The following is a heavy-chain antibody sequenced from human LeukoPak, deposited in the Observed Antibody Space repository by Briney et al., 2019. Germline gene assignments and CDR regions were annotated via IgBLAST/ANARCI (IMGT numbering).Heavy chain of an antibody. D-gene: IGHD6-19*01. CDR3: ARVPPYTSGWYYFDY. CDR1: GYSFTSHW. V-gene: IGHV5-51*06. CDR2: IDPGDSDT. Sequence: GESLKISCQGSGYSFTSHWIAWVRQMPGKGLECMGIIDPGDSDTRYSPPFQGQVTFSADKSSNIAYLQWSSLRASDTAMYYCARVPPYTSGWYYFDYWGQGTLVTVSS. J-gene: IGHJ4*02.